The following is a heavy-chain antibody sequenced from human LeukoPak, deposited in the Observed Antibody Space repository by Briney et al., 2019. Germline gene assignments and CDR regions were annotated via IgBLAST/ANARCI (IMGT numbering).Heavy chain of an antibody. D-gene: IGHD6-19*01. CDR1: ALTLDDYG. Sequence: PGWSLSLSCGASALTLDDYGMSWARQAPGKGLEWVSGINWEGGSKAYADSVKGRFTISRDNVKNFLYLQMNSLRAEDTALYYCAGTGSSAGWSDDAFEIWGQGTMVTVSS. CDR3: AGTGSSAGWSDDAFEI. CDR2: INWEGGSK. V-gene: IGHV3-20*04. J-gene: IGHJ3*02.